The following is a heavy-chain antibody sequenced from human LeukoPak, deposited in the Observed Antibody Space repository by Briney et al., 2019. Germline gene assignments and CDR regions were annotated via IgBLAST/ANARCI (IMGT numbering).Heavy chain of an antibody. J-gene: IGHJ5*02. CDR1: GYTFTSYG. Sequence: ASVKVSCKASGYTFTSYGISWVRQAPGQGLEWMGWISAYNGNTNYAQKLQGRVTMTTDTSTSTAYMELRSLRSDDTAVYYCARVQYYYDSSVGRLNWFDPWGQGTLVTVSS. CDR3: ARVQYYYDSSVGRLNWFDP. V-gene: IGHV1-18*01. D-gene: IGHD3-22*01. CDR2: ISAYNGNT.